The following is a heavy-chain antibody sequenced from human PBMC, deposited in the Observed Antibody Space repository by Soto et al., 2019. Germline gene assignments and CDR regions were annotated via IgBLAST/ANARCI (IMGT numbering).Heavy chain of an antibody. V-gene: IGHV2-5*02. D-gene: IGHD1-1*01. CDR3: SHKGYGYLPNDH. J-gene: IGHJ4*01. CDR2: IYWDDTK. Sequence: QITLKESGPTLVKPTQTLTLTCTFSGFSLSTSGVGVGWIRQPPGKALEWLAVIYWDDTKHYSPSLKSRLTINKETSKNPVGPTMTHNDPGGTSTKFLSHKGYGYLPNDHWGQGTLVTVSS. CDR1: GFSLSTSGVG.